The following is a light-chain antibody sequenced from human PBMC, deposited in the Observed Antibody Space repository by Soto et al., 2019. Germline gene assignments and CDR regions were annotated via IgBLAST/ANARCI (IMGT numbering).Light chain of an antibody. CDR2: DVS. CDR1: SSDIGDSNY. J-gene: IGLJ1*01. Sequence: QSVLTQPASVSGSPGQSSTISCTGTSSDIGDSNYVSWYQQHPGKAPKLVIYDVSNRPSGVSNRFSGSKSANTASLTISGLQAEDEADYYCSSFRSSSTSYVFGTGTQLTVL. CDR3: SSFRSSSTSYV. V-gene: IGLV2-14*03.